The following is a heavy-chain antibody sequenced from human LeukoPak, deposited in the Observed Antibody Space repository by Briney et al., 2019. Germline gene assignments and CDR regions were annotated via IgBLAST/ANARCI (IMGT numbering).Heavy chain of an antibody. D-gene: IGHD3-22*01. J-gene: IGHJ4*02. CDR3: AYDSSGYFDY. Sequence: GGSLRLSCAASGFTFSSYGMHWVRQAPGKGLEWVAVISYDGSNKYYADSVKGRFTISRDNSKNTLYLQMNSLRAEDTAVYYCAYDSSGYFDYWGQGRLVTVSS. CDR1: GFTFSSYG. CDR2: ISYDGSNK. V-gene: IGHV3-30*18.